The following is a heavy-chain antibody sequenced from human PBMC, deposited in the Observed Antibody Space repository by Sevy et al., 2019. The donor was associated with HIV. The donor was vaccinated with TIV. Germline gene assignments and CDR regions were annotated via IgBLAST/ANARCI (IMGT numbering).Heavy chain of an antibody. D-gene: IGHD2-15*01. CDR2: ISGRGSKT. CDR3: AKVPRPFDAVVAVAAFDY. V-gene: IGHV3-23*01. J-gene: IGHJ4*02. Sequence: GGSLRLSCAASGFTFSSYAMSWVRQAPGKGLEWISAISGRGSKTYYADSVKGRFTVSRDNSKNTLFLQMNSLRADDTAAYYCAKVPRPFDAVVAVAAFDYWGQGTLVTVSS. CDR1: GFTFSSYA.